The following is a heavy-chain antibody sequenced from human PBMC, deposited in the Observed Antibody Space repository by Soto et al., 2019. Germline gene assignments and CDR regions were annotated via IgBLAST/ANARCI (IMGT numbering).Heavy chain of an antibody. V-gene: IGHV1-18*01. D-gene: IGHD3-16*01. CDR2: ISAYNGNT. CDR1: GYTFTSYG. Sequence: ASVKVSCKASGYTFTSYGISWVRQAPGQGLEWMGWISAYNGNTNYAQKLQGRVTMTTDTSTSTAYMELRSLRSADTAVYYCARVKGPAYHHWFDPWGQGTLVTVSS. CDR3: ARVKGPAYHHWFDP. J-gene: IGHJ5*02.